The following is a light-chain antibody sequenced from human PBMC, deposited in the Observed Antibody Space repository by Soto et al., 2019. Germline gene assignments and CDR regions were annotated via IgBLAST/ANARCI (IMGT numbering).Light chain of an antibody. CDR1: QSISSW. J-gene: IGKJ4*01. V-gene: IGKV1-5*01. CDR3: KQYNSYLT. CDR2: DAS. Sequence: DIQMTQSPSTLSASVGDRVTITCRASQSISSWLAWYQQKPGKAPKLLIYDASSLESGVPSRFSGSGSGTEFTLTISSLQPDDFATYYCKQYNSYLTFCGGTKVEIK.